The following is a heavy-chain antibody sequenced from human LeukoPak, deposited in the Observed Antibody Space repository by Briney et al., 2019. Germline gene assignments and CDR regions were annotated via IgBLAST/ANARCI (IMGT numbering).Heavy chain of an antibody. CDR1: GFTFSSYW. V-gene: IGHV3-7*01. CDR2: IKQDGSEK. D-gene: IGHD3-3*01. CDR3: AKGRWSGYPPSFSNFDY. J-gene: IGHJ4*02. Sequence: GGSLRLSCAASGFTFSSYWMSWVRQAPGKGLEWVANIKQDGSEKYYVDSVKGRFTISRDNAKNSLFLQMNSLRAEDTAVYYCAKGRWSGYPPSFSNFDYWGQGTLVTVSS.